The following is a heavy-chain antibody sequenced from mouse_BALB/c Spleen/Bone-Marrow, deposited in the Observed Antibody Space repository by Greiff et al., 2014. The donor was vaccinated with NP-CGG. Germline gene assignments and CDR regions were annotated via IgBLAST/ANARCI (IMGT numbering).Heavy chain of an antibody. CDR2: INPSNGRT. J-gene: IGHJ1*01. CDR3: ARWNYYGSLYWYFDV. Sequence: VQLQQSGAELVKPGASVKLSCKASGYTFTSYWMHWVKQRPGQGLEWIGEINPSNGRTNYNEKFKSKATLTVDKSSGTAYMQLSSLTSEDSAVYYCARWNYYGSLYWYFDVWGAGTTVTVSS. CDR1: GYTFTSYW. V-gene: IGHV1S81*02. D-gene: IGHD1-1*01.